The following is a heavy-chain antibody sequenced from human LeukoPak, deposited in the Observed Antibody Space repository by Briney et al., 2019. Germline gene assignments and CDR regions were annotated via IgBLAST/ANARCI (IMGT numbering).Heavy chain of an antibody. CDR3: ASGRITMILVVDAFDI. CDR1: GCSVSSGSYY. V-gene: IGHV4-61*01. CDR2: IYYSGST. D-gene: IGHD3-22*01. Sequence: SETLSLTCTVSGCSVSSGSYYWSCLRQPPGKGLDWIGYIYYSGSTNYNPSLNSRSTISVNTSKNQYSLKLSSVTAADTAVYYCASGRITMILVVDAFDIWGQGTMVTVSS. J-gene: IGHJ3*02.